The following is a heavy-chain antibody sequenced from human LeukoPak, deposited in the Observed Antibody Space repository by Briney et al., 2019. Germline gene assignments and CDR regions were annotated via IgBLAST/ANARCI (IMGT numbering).Heavy chain of an antibody. Sequence: PSETLSLTCAVSGYSISSGYYWGWIRQPPGKGLEWIGSIYHSGSTYYNPSLKSRVTISVDTSKNQFSLKLRSVTAADTAVYYCVRHHKSGTGAFDIWGQGTMVTVSS. V-gene: IGHV4-38-2*01. CDR1: GYSISSGYY. CDR3: VRHHKSGTGAFDI. D-gene: IGHD1-7*01. J-gene: IGHJ3*02. CDR2: IYHSGST.